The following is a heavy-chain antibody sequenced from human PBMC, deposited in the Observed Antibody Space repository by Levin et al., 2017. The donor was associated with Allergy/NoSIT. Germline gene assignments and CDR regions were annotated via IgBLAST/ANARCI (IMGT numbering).Heavy chain of an antibody. D-gene: IGHD3-16*01. V-gene: IGHV3-21*01. Sequence: GGSLRLSCAASGFTFSSYSMNWVRQAPGKGLEWVSSISSSSSYIYYADSVKGRFTISRDNAKNSLYLQMNSLRAEDTAVYYCARGAFQGIDYWGQGTLVTVSS. CDR3: ARGAFQGIDY. CDR1: GFTFSSYS. CDR2: ISSSSSYI. J-gene: IGHJ4*02.